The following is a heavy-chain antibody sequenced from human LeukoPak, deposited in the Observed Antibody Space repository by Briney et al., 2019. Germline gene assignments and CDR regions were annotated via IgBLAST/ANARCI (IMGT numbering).Heavy chain of an antibody. D-gene: IGHD3-22*01. CDR1: GGSISSGDYY. CDR2: IYHSGST. CDR3: ARGNGSGYYPGIIDY. V-gene: IGHV4-30-2*01. J-gene: IGHJ4*02. Sequence: SQTLSLTCTVSGGSISSGDYYWSWIRQPPGKGLEWIGYIYHSGSTYYNPSLKSRVTISVDRSKNQFSLKLSSVTAADTAVYYCARGNGSGYYPGIIDYWGQGTLVTVSS.